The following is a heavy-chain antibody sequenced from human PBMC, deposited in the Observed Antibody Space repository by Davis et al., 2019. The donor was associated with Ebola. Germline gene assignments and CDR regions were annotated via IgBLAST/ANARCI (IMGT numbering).Heavy chain of an antibody. CDR3: ARDWNFDY. D-gene: IGHD1-1*01. Sequence: GESLKISCAASGFTFSSYDMHWVRQATGKGLEWVSAIGTAGDTYYPGSVKGRFTISRENAKNSLYLQMNSLRAGDTAVYYCARDWNFDYWGQGTLVTVSS. V-gene: IGHV3-13*01. CDR2: IGTAGDT. J-gene: IGHJ4*02. CDR1: GFTFSSYD.